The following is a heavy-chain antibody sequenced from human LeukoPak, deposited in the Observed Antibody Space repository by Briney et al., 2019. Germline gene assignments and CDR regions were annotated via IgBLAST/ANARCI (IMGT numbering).Heavy chain of an antibody. CDR2: INAENGDT. J-gene: IGHJ4*02. Sequence: ASVKVSCKASGYRFTGYNIDWVRQAPGQRPEWMGRINAENGDTKYSQKFQGRVTITRDTFASTSYMELSSLRSEDTAVYYCARDQYTVIDSWGQGTLVTVYS. V-gene: IGHV1-3*01. CDR3: ARDQYTVIDS. CDR1: GYRFTGYN. D-gene: IGHD2-2*02.